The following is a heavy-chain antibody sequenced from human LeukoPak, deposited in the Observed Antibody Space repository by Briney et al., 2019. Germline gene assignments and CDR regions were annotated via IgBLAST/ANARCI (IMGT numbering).Heavy chain of an antibody. V-gene: IGHV3-21*01. CDR1: GFTFNTYN. CDR2: ISSSSSYI. J-gene: IGHJ4*02. D-gene: IGHD3-22*01. CDR3: ARLYDGSAYHADHFDY. Sequence: TAGGSLRLSCAGSGFTFNTYNMNWVRQAPGKGLEWVSSISSSSSYIYYADSVKGRFTISRDNAKNSLYLQMNSLRAEDTAVYYCARLYDGSAYHADHFDYWGQGTLVIVSS.